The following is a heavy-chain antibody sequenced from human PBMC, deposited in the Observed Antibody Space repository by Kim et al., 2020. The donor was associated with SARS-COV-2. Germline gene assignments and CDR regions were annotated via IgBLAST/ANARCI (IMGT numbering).Heavy chain of an antibody. V-gene: IGHV3-23*01. CDR2: ISGSGGST. D-gene: IGHD6-19*01. Sequence: GGSLRLSCAASGFTFSSYAMSWVRQAPGKGLEWVSAISGSGGSTYYADSVKGRFTISRDNSKNTLYLQMNSLRAEDTAVYYCAKEAVAGRGPKGIFDYWGQGTLVTVSS. J-gene: IGHJ4*02. CDR1: GFTFSSYA. CDR3: AKEAVAGRGPKGIFDY.